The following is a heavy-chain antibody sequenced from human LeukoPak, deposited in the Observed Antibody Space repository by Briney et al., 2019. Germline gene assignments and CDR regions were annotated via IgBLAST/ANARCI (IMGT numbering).Heavy chain of an antibody. D-gene: IGHD3-3*01. J-gene: IGHJ4*02. Sequence: SETLSLTCAVSGYSISSGYYWGWIRQPPGKGLGWLGGIYHSGSTYYNPSLKSRVTISVDTSKNQFSLKLSSVTAADTAVYYCAGTIFGVVINWFDYWGQGTLVTVSS. CDR2: IYHSGST. CDR1: GYSISSGYY. V-gene: IGHV4-38-2*01. CDR3: AGTIFGVVINWFDY.